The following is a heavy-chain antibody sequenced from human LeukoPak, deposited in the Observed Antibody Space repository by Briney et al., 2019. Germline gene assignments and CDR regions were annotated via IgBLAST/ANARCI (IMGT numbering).Heavy chain of an antibody. Sequence: PGGSLRLSCAASGFTFSDYYMSWIRQAPGKGLEWVSYISTGGRTKYYADSLKGRFTISRDNAKNSLYLQMSSLRAEDTAVYYCARDRDGMNVWGQGTTVTVSS. CDR2: ISTGGRTK. CDR3: ARDRDGMNV. CDR1: GFTFSDYY. J-gene: IGHJ6*02. V-gene: IGHV3-11*01. D-gene: IGHD3-10*01.